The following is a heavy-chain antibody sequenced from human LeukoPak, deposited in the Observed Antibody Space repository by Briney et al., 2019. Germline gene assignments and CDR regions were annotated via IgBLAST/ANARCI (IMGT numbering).Heavy chain of an antibody. CDR1: GFMFSSYA. D-gene: IGHD3-10*01. Sequence: GGSLRLSCAASGFMFSSYAMNWVRQAPGGGLEWVSAMSGSGDTTYYADSVKGRFTISRDNSKNTLYLQMNSLRAEDTAVYYCAKARYYYGSGSYPFYFDYWGQGTLVTVSS. CDR2: MSGSGDTT. CDR3: AKARYYYGSGSYPFYFDY. J-gene: IGHJ4*02. V-gene: IGHV3-23*01.